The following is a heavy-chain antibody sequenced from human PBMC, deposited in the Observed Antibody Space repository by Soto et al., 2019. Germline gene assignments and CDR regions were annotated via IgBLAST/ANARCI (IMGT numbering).Heavy chain of an antibody. CDR1: GFTFGNYA. CDR2: ISGSGGST. CDR3: GKASLLRFLDSSFDY. Sequence: GGSLRLSCAASGFTFGNYAMTWVRQAPGKGLEWVSGISGSGGSTYYADSVKGRFTIPRDNSKNTLYLQMNSLRAEDTAVYYCGKASLLRFLDSSFDYWGQGTLVTVSS. D-gene: IGHD3-3*01. V-gene: IGHV3-23*01. J-gene: IGHJ4*02.